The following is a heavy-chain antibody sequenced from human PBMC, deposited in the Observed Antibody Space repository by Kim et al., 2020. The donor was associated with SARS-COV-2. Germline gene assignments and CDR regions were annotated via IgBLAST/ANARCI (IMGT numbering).Heavy chain of an antibody. V-gene: IGHV3-48*02. CDR3: ARARQGDV. CDR2: SSPI. J-gene: IGHJ6*02. Sequence: SSPIYYADSVKGRFTIARDNAKNSLYLQMNGLRDEDTAVYYCARARQGDVWGQGTTVTVSS.